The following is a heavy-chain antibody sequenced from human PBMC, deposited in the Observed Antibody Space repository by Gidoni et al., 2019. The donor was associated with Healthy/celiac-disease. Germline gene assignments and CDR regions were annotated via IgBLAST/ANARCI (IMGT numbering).Heavy chain of an antibody. Sequence: QLQLQESGPGLVTPSETLSLTCTVSGGSISSSSYYWGWIRQPPGKGLEWIGSIYYSGSTYYNPSLKSRVTISVDTSKNQCSLKLSSVTAADTAVYYCARLRDSSGYYTFDPWGQGTLVTVSS. J-gene: IGHJ5*02. D-gene: IGHD3-22*01. CDR2: IYYSGST. V-gene: IGHV4-39*01. CDR3: ARLRDSSGYYTFDP. CDR1: GGSISSSSYY.